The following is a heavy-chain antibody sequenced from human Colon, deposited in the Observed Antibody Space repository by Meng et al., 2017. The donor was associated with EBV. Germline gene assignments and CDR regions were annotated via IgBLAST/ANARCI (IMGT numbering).Heavy chain of an antibody. D-gene: IGHD5-24*01. CDR2: IYHGGNT. CDR3: ARGNAYNAPSFDY. J-gene: IGHJ4*02. Sequence: VRLRALGPGLVEPSGTLALTSAVSGASISSNNWWSWVRQPPGKGLEWIGEIYHGGNTNYNPSLKSRVTISVDRSNDQFSLSLSSVTAADTAVYYCARGNAYNAPSFDYWGQGTLVTVSS. V-gene: IGHV4-4*02. CDR1: GASISSNNW.